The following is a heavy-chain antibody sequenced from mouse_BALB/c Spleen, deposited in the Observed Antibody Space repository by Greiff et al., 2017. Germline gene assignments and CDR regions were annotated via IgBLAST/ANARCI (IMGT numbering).Heavy chain of an antibody. V-gene: IGHV1-7*01. Sequence: VQLKQSGAELAKPGASVKMSCKASGYTFTSYWMHWVKQRPGQGLEWIGYINPSTGYTEYNQKFKDKATLTADKSSSTAYMQLSSLTSEDSAVYYCARRYRTSFDYWGQGTTLTVSS. J-gene: IGHJ2*01. CDR1: GYTFTSYW. CDR3: ARRYRTSFDY. CDR2: INPSTGYT. D-gene: IGHD2-14*01.